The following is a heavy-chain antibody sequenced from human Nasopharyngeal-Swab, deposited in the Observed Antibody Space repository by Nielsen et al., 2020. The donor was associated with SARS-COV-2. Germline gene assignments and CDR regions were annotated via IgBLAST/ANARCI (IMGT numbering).Heavy chain of an antibody. V-gene: IGHV3-33*01. CDR3: ARDGGGGNSHNAGY. CDR2: IWYDGSNK. Sequence: WIRQPPGKGLEWVAVIWYDGSNKYYADSVKGRFTISRDNSKNSLYLQMNGLRAEDTAVYYCARDGGGGNSHNAGYWGQGTLVTVSS. D-gene: IGHD4-23*01. J-gene: IGHJ4*02.